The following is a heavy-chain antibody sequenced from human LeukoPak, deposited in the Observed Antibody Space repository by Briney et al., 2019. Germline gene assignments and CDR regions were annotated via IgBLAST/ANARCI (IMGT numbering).Heavy chain of an antibody. Sequence: GGSLRLSCAASGFTFDEYAMHWVRQAPGKGLEWVSGISWNSGSKGYAGSVKGRFTISRDNAKNSLNSLRSEDTALYYCAKDNIRIVVACTIDYWGQGTLVTVSS. V-gene: IGHV3-9*01. CDR3: AKDNIRIVVACTIDY. J-gene: IGHJ4*02. CDR2: ISWNSGSK. D-gene: IGHD6-19*01. CDR1: GFTFDEYA.